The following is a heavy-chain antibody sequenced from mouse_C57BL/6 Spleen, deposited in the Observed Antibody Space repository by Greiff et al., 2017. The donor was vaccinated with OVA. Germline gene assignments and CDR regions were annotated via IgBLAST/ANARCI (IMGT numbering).Heavy chain of an antibody. CDR3: THSNDHY. V-gene: IGHV1-15*01. CDR1: GYTFTDYE. J-gene: IGHJ2*01. Sequence: QVQLQQSGAELVRPGASVTLSCKASGYTFTDYEMHWVKQTPVHGLEWIGAIDPENGGTAYNQKFKGKAILTADKSSSTAYMELRSLTSEDSAVYYCTHSNDHYWGQGTTLTVSS. CDR2: IDPENGGT. D-gene: IGHD2-12*01.